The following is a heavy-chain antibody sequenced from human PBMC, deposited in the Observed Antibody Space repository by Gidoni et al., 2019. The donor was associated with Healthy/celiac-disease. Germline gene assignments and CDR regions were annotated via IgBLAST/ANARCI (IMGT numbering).Heavy chain of an antibody. Sequence: VQLLESGGGLVRPGGSLRLSVAASGFTFSSDAMSWARQAPGKGMEWVSAISGSVGSTYSADSVKGRSTISRDNSKNTLYLQMNSLRAEDTAVYYCAKDNSEDSLDYWGQGTLVTVSS. V-gene: IGHV3-23*01. CDR2: ISGSVGST. CDR3: AKDNSEDSLDY. J-gene: IGHJ4*02. CDR1: GFTFSSDA. D-gene: IGHD2-15*01.